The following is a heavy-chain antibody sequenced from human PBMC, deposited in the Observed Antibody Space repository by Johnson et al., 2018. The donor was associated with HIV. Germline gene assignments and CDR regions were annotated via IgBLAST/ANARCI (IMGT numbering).Heavy chain of an antibody. D-gene: IGHD1-26*01. CDR1: GFTFSSYV. Sequence: QVQLVESGGGVVQPGGSLRLSCAASGFTFSSYVMHWVRQPPGKRLWLVAFIRYGGSNKSYAVSVKGRFTSSRDNSKNTLYLQMNSLRAEDTAVYYCARGAANDAFDIWGQGTMVTVSS. J-gene: IGHJ3*02. CDR3: ARGAANDAFDI. V-gene: IGHV3-30*02. CDR2: IRYGGSNK.